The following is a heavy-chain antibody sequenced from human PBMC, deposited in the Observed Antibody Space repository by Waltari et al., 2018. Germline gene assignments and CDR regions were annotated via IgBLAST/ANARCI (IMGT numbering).Heavy chain of an antibody. J-gene: IGHJ5*02. D-gene: IGHD1-26*01. CDR2: IKHSGST. CDR3: ARRGGKASPPSS. CDR1: GGSFSGYY. V-gene: IGHV4-34*02. Sequence: QVQLQQWGAGLLKPSETLSLTCVVYGGSFSGYYWSWIRQPPGKGPEWIGEIKHSGSTDYNPSLKSRVTISVDTSNNQFSLKMSSVTAADTAVYYCARRGGKASPPSSWGQGTLVTVSS.